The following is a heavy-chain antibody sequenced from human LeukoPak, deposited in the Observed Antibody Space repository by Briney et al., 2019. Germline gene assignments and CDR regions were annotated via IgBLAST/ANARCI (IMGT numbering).Heavy chain of an antibody. J-gene: IGHJ4*02. CDR3: ARPRRFYYFDY. CDR2: IYPGESDT. D-gene: IGHD3-3*01. CDR1: EYSFTTHW. V-gene: IGHV5-51*01. Sequence: GESLQISCKASEYSFTTHWIGWVRQMPGKGLEWMGIIYPGESDTRYSPSFQGQVTISADKSISTAYLQWNSLKASDTAMYYCARPRRFYYFDYWGQGTLVTVSS.